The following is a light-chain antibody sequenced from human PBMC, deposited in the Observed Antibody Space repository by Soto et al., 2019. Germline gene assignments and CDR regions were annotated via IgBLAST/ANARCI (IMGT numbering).Light chain of an antibody. V-gene: IGKV1-5*03. CDR3: QQHNSYRRS. CDR1: QSISSW. CDR2: KAS. J-gene: IGKJ1*01. Sequence: DIQMTQSPSTLSASVGDRVTITCRASQSISSWLAWYQQKPGKAPKLLIYKASSLESGVPSRFSGRGSGTEFTLTISSLQPDDFEPYYCQQHNSYRRSFGQGAKVEIK.